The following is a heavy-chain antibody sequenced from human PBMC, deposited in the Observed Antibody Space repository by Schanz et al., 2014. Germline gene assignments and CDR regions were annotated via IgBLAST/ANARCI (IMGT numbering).Heavy chain of an antibody. V-gene: IGHV3-23*01. CDR1: GFNFSDYA. CDR2: IGTSGGT. J-gene: IGHJ6*03. D-gene: IGHD2-2*01. Sequence: EVHLLESGGGLVPPGGSLRLSCAASGFNFSDYAMCWVRQAPGKGLEWVSTIGTSGGTNYAESVKGRFTISRDNSKNTLYLQMNSLRAEDTAVYYCARVKYCTITRCYRTETEGIYYMDVWGKGTTVTVS. CDR3: ARVKYCTITRCYRTETEGIYYMDV.